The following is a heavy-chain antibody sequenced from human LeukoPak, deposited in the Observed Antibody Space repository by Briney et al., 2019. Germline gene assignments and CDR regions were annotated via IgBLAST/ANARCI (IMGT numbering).Heavy chain of an antibody. CDR3: AKDYYYDSSGYHPAEYFNH. CDR1: GGTFSSYG. Sequence: SVKVSCKASGGTFSSYGISWVRQAPGQGLEWMARIIPIFGTTNYAQKFQGRVTITADTSTSIAYMDLRSLRSEDTAVYYCAKDYYYDSSGYHPAEYFNHWGQGTLVTVSS. D-gene: IGHD3-22*01. J-gene: IGHJ1*01. V-gene: IGHV1-69*06. CDR2: IIPIFGTT.